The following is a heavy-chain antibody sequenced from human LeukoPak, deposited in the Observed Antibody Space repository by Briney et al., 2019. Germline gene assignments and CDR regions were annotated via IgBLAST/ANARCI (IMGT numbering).Heavy chain of an antibody. Sequence: ASVKVSCKASGYTFTSYGISWVRQAPGQGLEWMGWISAYNGNTNYAQKLQGRVTMTTDTSTSTAYMELRSLRSDDTAVYYCARAPYYYDSSGYLHFDYWGQGTLVTASS. D-gene: IGHD3-22*01. CDR1: GYTFTSYG. CDR3: ARAPYYYDSSGYLHFDY. V-gene: IGHV1-18*01. J-gene: IGHJ4*02. CDR2: ISAYNGNT.